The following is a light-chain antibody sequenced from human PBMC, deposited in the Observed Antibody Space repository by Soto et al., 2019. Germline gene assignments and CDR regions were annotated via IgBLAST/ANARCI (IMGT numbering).Light chain of an antibody. Sequence: DIQMTQSPSSLSASIGDRVTITCRASQNIRTYLNWYQQKPGKAPDLLVFAASNLQTGAPSRFSGGGSGTDFTLTISSLQPEDFATYYCQQTYSVLPYTFGQGTKLEIK. CDR1: QNIRTY. V-gene: IGKV1-39*01. CDR2: AAS. CDR3: QQTYSVLPYT. J-gene: IGKJ2*01.